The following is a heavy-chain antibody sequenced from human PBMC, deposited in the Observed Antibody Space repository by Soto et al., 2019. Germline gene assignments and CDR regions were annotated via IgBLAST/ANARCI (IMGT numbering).Heavy chain of an antibody. CDR3: ARGRGRYSSGWSWFDP. Sequence: SETLSLTCGVSGGTIRSPDCWTWVRQPPGKGLEWIGEIFQSGSTNYTPSLESRVTISVDKSKNQFSLTLTSVTAADTAVYFCARGRGRYSSGWSWFDPWGQGIWVTVSS. V-gene: IGHV4-4*02. CDR1: GGTIRSPDC. D-gene: IGHD6-19*01. CDR2: IFQSGST. J-gene: IGHJ5*02.